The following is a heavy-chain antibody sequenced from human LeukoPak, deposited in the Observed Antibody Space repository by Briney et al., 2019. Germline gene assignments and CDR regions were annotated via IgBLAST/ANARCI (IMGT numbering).Heavy chain of an antibody. CDR3: ARTRGTTVTNLNWFDP. J-gene: IGHJ5*02. CDR2: INHSGST. CDR1: GGSISSYY. D-gene: IGHD4-17*01. V-gene: IGHV4-34*01. Sequence: SETLSLTCNVSGGSISSYYWSWIRQSPGKGLEWIGEINHSGSTNYNPSLKSRVTISVDTSKNQFSLKLSSVTAADTAVYYCARTRGTTVTNLNWFDPWGQGTLVTVSS.